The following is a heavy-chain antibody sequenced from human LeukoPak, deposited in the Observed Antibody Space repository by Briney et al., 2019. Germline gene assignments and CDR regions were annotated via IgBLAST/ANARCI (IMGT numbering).Heavy chain of an antibody. CDR3: AKGHSNYVWGDYFDY. CDR2: ISGSGGST. V-gene: IGHV3-23*01. Sequence: RGSLRLSCAASGFTFSSYAMSWVRQAPGKGLEWVSAISGSGGSTYYADSVKGRFTISRDNSKNTLYLQMNSLRAEDTAVYYCAKGHSNYVWGDYFDYWGQGTLVTVSS. J-gene: IGHJ4*02. D-gene: IGHD4-11*01. CDR1: GFTFSSYA.